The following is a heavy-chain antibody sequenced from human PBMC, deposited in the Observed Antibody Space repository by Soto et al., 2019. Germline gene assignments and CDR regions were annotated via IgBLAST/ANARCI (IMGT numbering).Heavy chain of an antibody. CDR3: ARAYGEQYYYGMDV. D-gene: IGHD4-17*01. CDR2: IIPIFGTA. Sequence: SVKVSCKASGYTFTNYGISWVRQAPGQGLEWMGGIIPIFGTANYAQRFQGRVTITADESTSTAYMELSSLRSEDTAVYYCARAYGEQYYYGMDVWGQGTTVTVSS. J-gene: IGHJ6*02. CDR1: GYTFTNYG. V-gene: IGHV1-69*13.